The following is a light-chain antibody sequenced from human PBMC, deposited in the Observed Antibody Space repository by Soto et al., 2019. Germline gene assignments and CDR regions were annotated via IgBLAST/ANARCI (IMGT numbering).Light chain of an antibody. CDR1: QSVSSSY. V-gene: IGKV3-20*01. CDR3: QQYGSSTVYT. J-gene: IGKJ2*01. CDR2: GAS. Sequence: EIVLTQSPGTLSLSPGERATLSCRASQSVSSSYLAWYQQKPGQAPRLLIYGASSRATGIPDKFSGSGSGTDFSLTISRLEPEDFAVYYCQQYGSSTVYTFGQGT.